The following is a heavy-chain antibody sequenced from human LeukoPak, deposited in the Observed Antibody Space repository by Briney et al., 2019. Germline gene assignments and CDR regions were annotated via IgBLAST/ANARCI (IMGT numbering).Heavy chain of an antibody. CDR2: IYYSGST. Sequence: SQTLSLTCSVSGGSISADYYWNWIRQHPGKGLEWIGYIYYSGSTYYNPSLKSRVTISVDTSKNQFSLKLSSVTAADTAVYYCARTKKKRGYSYGPFDYWGQGTLVTVSS. D-gene: IGHD5-18*01. CDR1: GGSISADYY. J-gene: IGHJ4*02. V-gene: IGHV4-31*03. CDR3: ARTKKKRGYSYGPFDY.